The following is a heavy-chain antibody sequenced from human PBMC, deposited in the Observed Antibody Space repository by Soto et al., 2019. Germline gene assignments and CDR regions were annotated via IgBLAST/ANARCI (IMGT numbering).Heavy chain of an antibody. J-gene: IGHJ6*02. V-gene: IGHV4-34*01. CDR1: GGSLSGYY. CDR3: ERAHRRDDISV. CDR2: VNQNGVT. Sequence: SETLSLTCAVSGGSLSGYYWTWIRQSPARGLEWVGEVNQNGVTNYNPSLFNRVTISLDTSKSQFSLRLTSVTAADTAVYFCERAHRRDDISVWGQGGKVTVSS. D-gene: IGHD3-9*01.